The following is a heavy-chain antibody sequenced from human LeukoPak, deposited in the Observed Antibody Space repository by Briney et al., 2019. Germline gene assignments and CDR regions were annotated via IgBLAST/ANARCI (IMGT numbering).Heavy chain of an antibody. V-gene: IGHV4-61*02. D-gene: IGHD7-27*01. CDR1: GGSISSGSYY. CDR3: ARFSPRAMGNYLDF. Sequence: KPSETLSLTCTVSGGSISSGSYYWSWIRQPAGKGLEWIGRVYTSGSTNYNPSLKSRVTISVDTSKNQFSLNLTSVTAADTAVYYCARFSPRAMGNYLDFWGQGTLVTVSS. CDR2: VYTSGST. J-gene: IGHJ4*02.